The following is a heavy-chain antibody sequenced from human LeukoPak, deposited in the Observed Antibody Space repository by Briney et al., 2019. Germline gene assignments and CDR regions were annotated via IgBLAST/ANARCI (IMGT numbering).Heavy chain of an antibody. D-gene: IGHD3-3*01. CDR3: ARQHYDFWSGYYTCGFDY. Sequence: SETLSLTCTVSGGSISSSSYYWGWIRQPPGKGLEWIGSIYYSGSTDYNPSLKSRVTISVDTSKNQFSLKLSSVTAADTAVYYCARQHYDFWSGYYTCGFDYWGQGTLVTVSS. V-gene: IGHV4-39*01. CDR2: IYYSGST. CDR1: GGSISSSSYY. J-gene: IGHJ4*02.